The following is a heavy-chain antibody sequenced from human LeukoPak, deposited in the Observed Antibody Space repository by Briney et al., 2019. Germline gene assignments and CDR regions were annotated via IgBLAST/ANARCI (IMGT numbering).Heavy chain of an antibody. CDR3: ARDAPPRIAAAD. CDR2: IIPIFGTA. Sequence: SVKVSCKASGGTFSSYAISWVRQAPGQGLEWMGRIIPIFGTANYAQKFQGRGTITTDESTSTACMEPASLRTKDPAVSERARDAPPRIAAADWGQGTLVTVSS. J-gene: IGHJ4*02. CDR1: GGTFSSYA. D-gene: IGHD6-25*01. V-gene: IGHV1-69*05.